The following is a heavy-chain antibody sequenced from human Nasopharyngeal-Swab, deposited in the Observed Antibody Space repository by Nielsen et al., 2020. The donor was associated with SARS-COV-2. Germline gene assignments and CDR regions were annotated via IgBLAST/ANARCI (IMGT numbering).Heavy chain of an antibody. J-gene: IGHJ6*02. CDR1: GYTFTSYG. Sequence: ASVKVSRKASGYTFTSYGISWVRQAPGQGLEWMGWISAYNGNTNYAQKLQGRVTMTTDTSTSTAYMELRSLRSDDTAVYYCARESGSSWPEQQYYYYYGMDVWGQGTTVTVSS. CDR3: ARESGSSWPEQQYYYYYGMDV. CDR2: ISAYNGNT. V-gene: IGHV1-18*01. D-gene: IGHD6-13*01.